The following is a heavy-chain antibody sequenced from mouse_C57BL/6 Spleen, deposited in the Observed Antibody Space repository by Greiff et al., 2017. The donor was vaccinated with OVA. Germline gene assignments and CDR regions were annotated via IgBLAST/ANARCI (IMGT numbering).Heavy chain of an antibody. Sequence: VQLKESGAELVKPGASVKLSCTASGFNIKDYYMHWVKQRTEQGLEWIGRIDPEDGETKYAPKFQGKATITADTSSNTAYLQLSSLTSEDTAVYYCARGIYYYGSSYADWYFDVWGTGTTVTVSS. D-gene: IGHD1-1*01. CDR1: GFNIKDYY. J-gene: IGHJ1*03. CDR2: IDPEDGET. CDR3: ARGIYYYGSSYADWYFDV. V-gene: IGHV14-2*01.